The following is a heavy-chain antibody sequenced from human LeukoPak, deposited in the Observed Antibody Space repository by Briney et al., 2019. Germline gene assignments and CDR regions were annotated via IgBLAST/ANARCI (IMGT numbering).Heavy chain of an antibody. CDR1: GGSFSGYY. D-gene: IGHD3-3*01. CDR2: INHSGST. V-gene: IGHV4-34*01. Sequence: SETLSLTCAVYGGSFSGYYWSWIRQPPGKGLEWIGEINHSGSTNYNPSLKSRVTISVDTSKNQFSLKLSSVTAADTAVYYCATSSQLRFLEWLLQPFDYWGQGTLVTVSS. CDR3: ATSSQLRFLEWLLQPFDY. J-gene: IGHJ4*02.